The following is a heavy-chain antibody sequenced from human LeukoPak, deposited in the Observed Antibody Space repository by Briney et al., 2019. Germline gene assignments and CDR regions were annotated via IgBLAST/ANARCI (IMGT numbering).Heavy chain of an antibody. CDR1: GFTFSSYA. CDR2: ISYDGSDK. V-gene: IGHV3-30*18. Sequence: GGSLRLSCAASGFTFSSYAMHWVRQAPGKGLEWVALISYDGSDKYYADSVKGRFTISRDNSKNTLYLQMNSLRAEDTAVYYCAKGLHISGLGVPYWGQGTLVTVSS. D-gene: IGHD3-22*01. J-gene: IGHJ4*02. CDR3: AKGLHISGLGVPY.